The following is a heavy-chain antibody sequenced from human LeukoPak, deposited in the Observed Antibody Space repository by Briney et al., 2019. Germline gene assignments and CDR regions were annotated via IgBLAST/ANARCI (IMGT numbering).Heavy chain of an antibody. D-gene: IGHD6-13*01. CDR3: AKYSSSWGYYYYMDV. J-gene: IGHJ6*03. CDR1: GFTFSSYT. CDR2: ISGSGDST. Sequence: GGSLRLSCAAAGFTFSSYTMTWVRQAPGKGLEWVSGISGSGDSTYYADSVKGRFTISRDNSKNTLYLQMNSLRAEDTVVYYCAKYSSSWGYYYYMDVWGKGTTVAISS. V-gene: IGHV3-23*01.